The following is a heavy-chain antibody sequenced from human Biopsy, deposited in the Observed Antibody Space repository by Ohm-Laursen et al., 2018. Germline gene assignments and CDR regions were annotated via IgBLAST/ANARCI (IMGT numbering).Heavy chain of an antibody. D-gene: IGHD4-23*01. CDR2: ISYTGYT. CDR3: ARGSNEYGGLYFPH. V-gene: IGHV4-59*11. Sequence: SDTLSLTWTVSGGSFTGHYWSWIRQPPGKGLEWIGHISYTGYTSYKSSLKSRVTISLDTSRKHFSLRLTSLAAADTAVYYCARGSNEYGGLYFPHWGQGTLVTVSS. J-gene: IGHJ1*01. CDR1: GGSFTGHY.